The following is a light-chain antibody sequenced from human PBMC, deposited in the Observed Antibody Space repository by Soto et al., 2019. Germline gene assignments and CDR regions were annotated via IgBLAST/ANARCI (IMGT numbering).Light chain of an antibody. CDR1: QVISTS. CDR2: AAS. CDR3: QQLFDSPIT. Sequence: DIQLTQSPSFLSPSIGESVTITCRASQVISTSLAWYQVKPGKAPKLLIYAASTLESGVPSRFSATVSGTEFSLTITSLQPEDFAPYSCQQLFDSPITFGQGTRLEIK. V-gene: IGKV1-9*01. J-gene: IGKJ5*01.